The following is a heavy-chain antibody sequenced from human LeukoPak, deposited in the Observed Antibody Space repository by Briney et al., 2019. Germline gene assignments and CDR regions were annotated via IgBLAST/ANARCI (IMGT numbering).Heavy chain of an antibody. V-gene: IGHV4-34*01. J-gene: IGHJ4*02. Sequence: SETLSLTCAVYGGSFSGYYWSWIRQPPGKGLEWIGEINHSGSTNYNPSLKSRVTISVDTSKNQFSLKLSSVTAADTAVYYCARGKNQRRDFSSSTAPLDYWGQGTLVTVSS. CDR3: ARGKNQRRDFSSSTAPLDY. D-gene: IGHD6-6*01. CDR2: INHSGST. CDR1: GGSFSGYY.